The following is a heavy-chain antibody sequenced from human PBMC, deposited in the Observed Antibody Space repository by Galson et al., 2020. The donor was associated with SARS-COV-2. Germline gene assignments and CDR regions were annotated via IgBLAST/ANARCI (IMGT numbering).Heavy chain of an antibody. V-gene: IGHV1-24*01. J-gene: IGHJ3*02. CDR1: GYTLTELS. CDR2: FDPEDGET. Sequence: ASVKVSCKVSGYTLTELSMHWVRQAPGKGLEWMGGFDPEDGETIYAQKFQGRVTMTEDTSTDTAYMELSSLRSEDTAVYYCATLGLHADEYSGGYGGPDAFDIWGQGTMVTVSS. CDR3: ATLGLHADEYSGGYGGPDAFDI. D-gene: IGHD1-26*01.